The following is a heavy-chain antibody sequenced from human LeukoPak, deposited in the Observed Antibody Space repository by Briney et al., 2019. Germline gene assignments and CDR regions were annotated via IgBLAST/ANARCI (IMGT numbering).Heavy chain of an antibody. CDR3: ARETSSGSLDY. J-gene: IGHJ4*02. CDR1: GGSISSYY. V-gene: IGHV4-59*01. CDR2: MYYSGST. Sequence: PSXXLXLTCTVSGGSISSYYWSWIRQPPGKGLEWIGYMYYSGSTNYNPSLKSRVTMSLDTSKNHFSLKLTSVTAADTAVYYCARETSSGSLDYWGQGTLVTVSS. D-gene: IGHD3-10*01.